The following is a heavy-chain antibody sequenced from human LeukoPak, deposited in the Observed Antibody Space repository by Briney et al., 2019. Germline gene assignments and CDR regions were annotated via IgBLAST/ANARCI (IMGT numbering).Heavy chain of an antibody. D-gene: IGHD1-14*01. CDR3: AGVGNNTSGY. CDR1: GFTFSSYS. Sequence: GGSLRLSCAASGFTFSSYSMNWVRQAPGKGLEWVSSISSSGTYRYYADSAKGRFTISRDNAKNSLYLQMNSLRAEDTAVYSCAGVGNNTSGYWGQGTLVTVSS. CDR2: ISSSGTYR. V-gene: IGHV3-21*01. J-gene: IGHJ4*02.